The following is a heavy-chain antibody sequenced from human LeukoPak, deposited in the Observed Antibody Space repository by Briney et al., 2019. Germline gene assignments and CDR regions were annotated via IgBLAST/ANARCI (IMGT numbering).Heavy chain of an antibody. CDR2: ISFDGSNR. CDR3: ARGSGHKYDFTGRERTKSRLDY. Sequence: TGGSLRLSCAGFGFTLSSYGMHWVRQAPGKGLEWVAVISFDGSNRYYTDSVKGRFTISRDNSKNTLYLQMNSLRTEDTAVYYCARGSGHKYDFTGRERTKSRLDYWGQGTLVTVSS. D-gene: IGHD3/OR15-3a*01. CDR1: GFTLSSYG. J-gene: IGHJ4*02. V-gene: IGHV3-30*03.